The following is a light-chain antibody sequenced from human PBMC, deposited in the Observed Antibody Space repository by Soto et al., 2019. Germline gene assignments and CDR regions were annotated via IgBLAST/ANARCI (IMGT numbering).Light chain of an antibody. J-gene: IGLJ1*01. CDR3: ASLTTTNFV. CDR1: SSDVGAYNL. Sequence: QSALTQPPSVSGSPGQSITISCTGTSSDVGAYNLVSWYQHLPDKAPKLIISEVTNRPSGVSDRFSGSKSGNTASLTISGLQAEDEADYYCASLTTTNFVFGSGTKV. V-gene: IGLV2-14*01. CDR2: EVT.